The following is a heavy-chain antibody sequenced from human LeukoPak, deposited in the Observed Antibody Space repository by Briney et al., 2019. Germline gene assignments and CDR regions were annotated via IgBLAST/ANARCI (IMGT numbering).Heavy chain of an antibody. CDR3: AREGPILYSSGWYYFDY. CDR2: ISWNSGSI. D-gene: IGHD6-19*01. CDR1: GFTFGDYA. V-gene: IGHV3-9*01. Sequence: PGGSLRLSCAASGFTFGDYAMHWVRQAPGKGLEWVSGISWNSGSIGYADSVKGRFTISRDNAKNSLYLQMNSLRAEDTAVYYCAREGPILYSSGWYYFDYWGQGTLVTVSS. J-gene: IGHJ4*02.